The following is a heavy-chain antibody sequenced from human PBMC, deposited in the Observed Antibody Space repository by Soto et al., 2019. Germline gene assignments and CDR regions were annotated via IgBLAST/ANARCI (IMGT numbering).Heavy chain of an antibody. J-gene: IGHJ4*02. CDR1: GGSISSYY. D-gene: IGHD6-6*01. CDR3: ARLIAARPYYFDY. V-gene: IGHV4-59*01. Sequence: SETLSLTCTVSGGSISSYYWSWIRQPPGKGLEWIGYIYYSGSTNYNPSLKSRVTISVDTSKNQFSLKLSSVTAADTAVYYCARLIAARPYYFDYWRQGTLVTVSS. CDR2: IYYSGST.